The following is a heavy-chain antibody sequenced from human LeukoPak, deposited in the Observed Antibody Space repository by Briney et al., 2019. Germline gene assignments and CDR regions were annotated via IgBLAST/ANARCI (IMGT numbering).Heavy chain of an antibody. D-gene: IGHD6-19*01. Sequence: ASVKVSCKASGYTFTGYYMHWVRQAPGQGLEWMGWINPNSGGTNYAQKFQGRVTMTRDTSISTAYMELSRLRSDDTAVYYCARAPRRVAGLYYFDYWGQGTLVTVSS. J-gene: IGHJ4*02. CDR1: GYTFTGYY. CDR3: ARAPRRVAGLYYFDY. V-gene: IGHV1-2*02. CDR2: INPNSGGT.